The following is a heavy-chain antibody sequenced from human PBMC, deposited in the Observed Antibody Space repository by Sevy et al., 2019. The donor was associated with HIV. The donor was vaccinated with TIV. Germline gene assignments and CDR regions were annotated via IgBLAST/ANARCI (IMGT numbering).Heavy chain of an antibody. CDR3: ARVGVGSDCSSTSCPGDYYGMDV. D-gene: IGHD2-2*01. V-gene: IGHV1-18*01. J-gene: IGHJ6*02. Sequence: ASVKVSCKASGYTFTSYRINWVRQAPGQGLEWMGWISAHNGDTNYAQKLQGRVTITADESTSTAYMELSSLRSEDTAVYYCARVGVGSDCSSTSCPGDYYGMDVWGQGTTVTVSS. CDR1: GYTFTSYR. CDR2: ISAHNGDT.